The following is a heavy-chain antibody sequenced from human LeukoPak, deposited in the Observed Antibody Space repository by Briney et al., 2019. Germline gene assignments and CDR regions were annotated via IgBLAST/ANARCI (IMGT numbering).Heavy chain of an antibody. CDR1: GYTFTSYA. J-gene: IGHJ4*02. CDR2: INAGNGNT. CDR3: ARAFSGGPYSSGWYPFDY. Sequence: ASVKVSCKASGYTFTSYAMHWVRQAPGQRLEWMGWINAGNGNTKYSQEFQGRVTITRDTSASTAYMELSSLRSEDMAVYYCARAFSGGPYSSGWYPFDYWGQGTLVTVSS. V-gene: IGHV1-3*03. D-gene: IGHD6-19*01.